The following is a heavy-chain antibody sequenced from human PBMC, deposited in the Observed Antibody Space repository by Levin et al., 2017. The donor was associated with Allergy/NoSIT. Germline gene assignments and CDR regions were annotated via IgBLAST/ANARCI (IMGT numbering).Heavy chain of an antibody. J-gene: IGHJ4*02. D-gene: IGHD3-22*01. CDR2: ISSSSSYI. V-gene: IGHV3-21*01. Sequence: GGSLRLSCAASGFTFSSYSMNWVRQAPGKGLEWVSSISSSSSYIYYADSVKGRFTISRDNAKNSLYLQMNSLRAEDTAVYYCARVKVSDYYDSSGYYYDDYFDYWGQGTLVTVSS. CDR3: ARVKVSDYYDSSGYYYDDYFDY. CDR1: GFTFSSYS.